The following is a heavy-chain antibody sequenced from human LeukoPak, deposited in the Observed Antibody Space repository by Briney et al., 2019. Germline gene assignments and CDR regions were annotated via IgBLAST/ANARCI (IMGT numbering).Heavy chain of an antibody. Sequence: SETLSLTCAVYGGSFSGYYRSWIRQPPGKGLEWIGEINHSGSTNYNPSLKSRVTISVDTSKNQFSLKLSSVTAADTAVYYCARVGYDYVWGSYRSHNWFDPWGQGTLVTVSS. CDR2: INHSGST. D-gene: IGHD3-16*02. V-gene: IGHV4-34*01. J-gene: IGHJ5*02. CDR1: GGSFSGYY. CDR3: ARVGYDYVWGSYRSHNWFDP.